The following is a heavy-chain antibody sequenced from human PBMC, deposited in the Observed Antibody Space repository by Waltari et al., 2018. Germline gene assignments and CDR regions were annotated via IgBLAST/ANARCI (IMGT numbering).Heavy chain of an antibody. Sequence: QLQLQESGPGLVKPSETLSLTCSVSGGSISSSRYYWGWIRPSPGQGLGWIGSIYSGRIYYNPTRQSRVTLSGDTSKNQFSLNLSSVTAADTAVYYCARHWKRNGYRFDPWGQGTRVNVSS. J-gene: IGHJ5*02. CDR1: GGSISSSRYY. V-gene: IGHV4-39*01. D-gene: IGHD5-12*01. CDR2: IYSGRI. CDR3: ARHWKRNGYRFDP.